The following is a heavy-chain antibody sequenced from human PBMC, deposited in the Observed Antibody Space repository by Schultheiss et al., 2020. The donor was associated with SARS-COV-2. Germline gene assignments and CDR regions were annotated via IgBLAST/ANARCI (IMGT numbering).Heavy chain of an antibody. CDR1: GYSFTSYW. Sequence: GGSLRLSCKGSGYSFTSYWIGWVRQMPGKGLEWMGIIYPGDSDTRYSPSFQGQVTISADKSISTAYLQWSSLKASDTAMYYCARLVSPQPYYYGMDVWGQGTTVTVSS. J-gene: IGHJ6*02. CDR3: ARLVSPQPYYYGMDV. CDR2: IYPGDSDT. V-gene: IGHV5-51*01.